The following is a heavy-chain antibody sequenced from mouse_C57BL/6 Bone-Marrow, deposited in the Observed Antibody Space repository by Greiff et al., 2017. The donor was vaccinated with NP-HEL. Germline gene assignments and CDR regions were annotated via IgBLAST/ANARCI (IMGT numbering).Heavy chain of an antibody. V-gene: IGHV2-9-1*01. D-gene: IGHD1-2*01. J-gene: IGHJ1*03. Sequence: QVQLKQSGPGLVAPSQSLSITCTVSGFSLTSYAISWVRQPPGKGLEWLGVIWPGGGTNYNSALKSRLSISKDNSKSQVFLKMNSLQTDDTARYYCARNGATAGYFDVWGTGTTVTVSS. CDR1: GFSLTSYA. CDR2: IWPGGGT. CDR3: ARNGATAGYFDV.